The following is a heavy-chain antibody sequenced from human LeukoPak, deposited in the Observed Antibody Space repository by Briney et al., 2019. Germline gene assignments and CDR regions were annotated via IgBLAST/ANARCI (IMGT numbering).Heavy chain of an antibody. CDR1: GFTFSSYE. Sequence: GGSLRLSCAASGFTFSSYEMNWVRQAPGKGLEWVSSISSSSSYIHYADSVKGRFTISRDNAKNSLYLQMNSLRAEDTAVYYCARTYYYDSSGYYYVGYFDDWGQGTLVTVSS. CDR2: ISSSSSYI. D-gene: IGHD3-22*01. CDR3: ARTYYYDSSGYYYVGYFDD. J-gene: IGHJ4*02. V-gene: IGHV3-21*01.